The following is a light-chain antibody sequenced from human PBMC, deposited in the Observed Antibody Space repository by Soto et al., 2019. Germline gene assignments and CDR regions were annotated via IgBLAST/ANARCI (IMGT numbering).Light chain of an antibody. CDR1: QSVSDSY. V-gene: IGKV3-20*01. J-gene: IGKJ3*01. CDR2: AS. Sequence: EIVLTQSPGTLSLSPGERATLSCRASQSVSDSYLAWYQQKPGQGPRLLIYASSRATGIPDRFSGSGSGTDFTLTISRLEPEDFALYYCQHYGTSALFGPGTKVDIK. CDR3: QHYGTSAL.